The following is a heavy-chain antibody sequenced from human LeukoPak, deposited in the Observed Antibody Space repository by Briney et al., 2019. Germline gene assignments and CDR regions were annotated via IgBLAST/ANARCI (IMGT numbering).Heavy chain of an antibody. J-gene: IGHJ4*02. Sequence: GGSLRLSCAASGFTFSIYAMSWVRQAPGRRLEWVSAISGSGDSSTYYADSVKGRFTISRDNSKNTLYLQMNSLRAEDTAVYYCAKDTTTGYSSSWWGQGTLVTVSS. V-gene: IGHV3-23*01. CDR3: AKDTTTGYSSSW. D-gene: IGHD6-13*01. CDR1: GFTFSIYA. CDR2: ISGSGDSST.